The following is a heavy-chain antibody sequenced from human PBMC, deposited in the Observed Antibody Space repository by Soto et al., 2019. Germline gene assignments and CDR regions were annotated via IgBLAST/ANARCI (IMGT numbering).Heavy chain of an antibody. J-gene: IGHJ4*02. V-gene: IGHV3-23*01. CDR1: GFTFSSYA. CDR3: SRDERRCASDDSCYPSDY. Sequence: PGGSLRLSCAASGFTFSSYAMSWVRQAPGKGLEWVSAISGSGGSTYYADSVKGRFTISRDNAKNTLYLQMNSLRAEDMAIYYCSRDERRCASDDSCYPSDYWGQGTLVTVSS. CDR2: ISGSGGST. D-gene: IGHD3-22*01.